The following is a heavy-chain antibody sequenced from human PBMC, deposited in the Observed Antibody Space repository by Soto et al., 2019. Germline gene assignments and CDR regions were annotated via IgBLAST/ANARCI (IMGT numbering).Heavy chain of an antibody. J-gene: IGHJ6*02. Sequence: PGGSLRLSCAASGFMFSNFAIHWVRQAPGKGLQWVAVIWYDGSNQYYADSVKGRFTISRDNSKNTVYLQLTSLRAEDTAVYHCASCTSTFCDRAYHYYFGLDVWGQGTTVTVSS. CDR1: GFMFSNFA. CDR2: IWYDGSNQ. CDR3: ASCTSTFCDRAYHYYFGLDV. V-gene: IGHV3-33*01. D-gene: IGHD2-2*02.